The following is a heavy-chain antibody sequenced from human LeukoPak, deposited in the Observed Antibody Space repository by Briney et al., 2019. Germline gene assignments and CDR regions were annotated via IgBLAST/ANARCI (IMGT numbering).Heavy chain of an antibody. D-gene: IGHD4-11*01. CDR1: GLTFSSYA. CDR2: ISSSGGAA. Sequence: GGSLTLSCGVSGLTFSSYAASWVRQAPGKGLEWVSAISSSGGAAYYADSVKGRFTISRDNSKNTLYLQMNSLRAEDTAVYYCARDYRGHPDWGQGTLVTVSS. J-gene: IGHJ4*02. CDR3: ARDYRGHPD. V-gene: IGHV3-23*01.